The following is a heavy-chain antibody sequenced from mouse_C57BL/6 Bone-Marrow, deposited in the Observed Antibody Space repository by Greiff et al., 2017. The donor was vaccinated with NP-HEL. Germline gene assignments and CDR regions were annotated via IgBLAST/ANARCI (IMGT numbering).Heavy chain of an antibody. CDR2: IDPSDSYT. CDR3: ARLGTYLDY. V-gene: IGHV1-69*01. D-gene: IGHD3-3*01. CDR1: GYTFTSYW. J-gene: IGHJ2*01. Sequence: VQLQQPGAELVMPGASVKLSCKASGYTFTSYWMHWVKQRPGQGLEWIGEIDPSDSYTNYNQKFKGKSTLTADTSSNTAYLQLSSLTSEDTAIYYCARLGTYLDYWGQGTTLTVSS.